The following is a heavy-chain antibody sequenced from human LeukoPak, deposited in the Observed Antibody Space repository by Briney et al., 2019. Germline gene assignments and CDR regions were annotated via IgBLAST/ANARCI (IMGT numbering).Heavy chain of an antibody. CDR3: ARDRVGATDYFDY. CDR1: GFTFCSYA. Sequence: GGSLRLSCAASGFTFCSYAMNWVRQAPGQGLEWVAVIPYDGSNKYYADSVKGRFTISRDNSKNTLYLQMNSLRAEDTAVYYCARDRVGATDYFDYWGQGTLVTVSS. V-gene: IGHV3-30-3*01. CDR2: IPYDGSNK. J-gene: IGHJ4*02. D-gene: IGHD1-26*01.